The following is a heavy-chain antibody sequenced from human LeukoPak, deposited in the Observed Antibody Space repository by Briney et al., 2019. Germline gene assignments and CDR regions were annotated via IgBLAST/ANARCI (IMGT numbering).Heavy chain of an antibody. Sequence: ASVKVSCKASGYTFTSYYMHWVRQAPGQGLEWMGIINPSGGSTNYAQKFQGRVTMTRDTSTSTVYMELSSLRSEDTAVYYCARESGQWLVRTFFDYWGQGTLVTVSP. CDR2: INPSGGST. J-gene: IGHJ4*02. D-gene: IGHD6-19*01. V-gene: IGHV1-46*01. CDR3: ARESGQWLVRTFFDY. CDR1: GYTFTSYY.